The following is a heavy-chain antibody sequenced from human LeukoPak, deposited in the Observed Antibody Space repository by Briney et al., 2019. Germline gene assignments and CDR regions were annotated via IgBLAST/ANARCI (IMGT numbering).Heavy chain of an antibody. J-gene: IGHJ4*02. CDR2: ISPTGGST. D-gene: IGHD3-16*01. CDR3: ARDNDSRDPPHFDY. V-gene: IGHV1-46*01. Sequence: ASVKVSCKAFGYTFTNNWMHWVRQAPGQGPEWMGLISPTGGSTAYAQKFQGRVTLTRDMSTSTDYLELSSLRSEDTAVYCCARDNDSRDPPHFDYWGQGTLVTVSS. CDR1: GYTFTNNW.